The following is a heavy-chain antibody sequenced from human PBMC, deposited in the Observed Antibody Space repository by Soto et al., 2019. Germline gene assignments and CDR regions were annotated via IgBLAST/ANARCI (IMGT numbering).Heavy chain of an antibody. D-gene: IGHD3-22*01. Sequence: NPSETLSLTCTVSGGSLSSCYWNWIRQPAGKGLEWIGRIYSSGSTKYNPYLKSRVTMSVDTSKNQFSLKLTSVTAADTAVYYCARYDSSGYSNNWFDPWGQGTLVTVSS. J-gene: IGHJ5*02. CDR2: IYSSGST. V-gene: IGHV4-4*07. CDR1: GGSLSSCY. CDR3: ARYDSSGYSNNWFDP.